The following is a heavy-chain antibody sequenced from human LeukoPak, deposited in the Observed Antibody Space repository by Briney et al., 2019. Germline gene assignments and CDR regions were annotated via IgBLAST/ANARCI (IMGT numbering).Heavy chain of an antibody. J-gene: IGHJ2*01. CDR1: GGTFSSYA. V-gene: IGHV1-69*05. CDR2: IIPIFGTA. CDR3: ARATYYYDSSGYYGWYFDL. D-gene: IGHD3-22*01. Sequence: GASVKVSCKASGGTFSSYAISLVRQAPGQGLEWMGGIIPIFGTANYAQNFQGRVTITTDESTSTAYMELSNLRSEDTAVYYCARATYYYDSSGYYGWYFDLWGRGTLVTVSS.